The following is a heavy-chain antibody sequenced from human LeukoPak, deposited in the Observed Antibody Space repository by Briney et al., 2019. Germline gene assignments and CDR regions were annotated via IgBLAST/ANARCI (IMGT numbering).Heavy chain of an antibody. V-gene: IGHV3-30*02. Sequence: GGSLRLSCAASGFTFSSYGMHWVRQAPGKGLEWVAFIRYDGSNKYYADSVKGRFTISRDNSKNTLYLQMNSLRAEDTAVYYCAKDGVGYCSSTSCYQQDAFYIWGQGTMVTVSS. CDR1: GFTFSSYG. CDR3: AKDGVGYCSSTSCYQQDAFYI. J-gene: IGHJ3*02. CDR2: IRYDGSNK. D-gene: IGHD2-2*01.